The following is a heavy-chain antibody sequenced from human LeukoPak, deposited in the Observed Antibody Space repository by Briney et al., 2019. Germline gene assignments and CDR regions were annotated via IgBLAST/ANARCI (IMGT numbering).Heavy chain of an antibody. J-gene: IGHJ6*02. V-gene: IGHV3-33*01. CDR2: IWYDGSNK. Sequence: GGSLRLSCAASGFTFSSYGMHWVRQAPGKGLEWVAVIWYDGSNKYYADSVKGRFTISRDNSKNTLYLQMNSLRAEDTAVYYCASGERQQLVRDYYYYYGMDVWGQGTTVTVSS. CDR3: ASGERQQLVRDYYYYYGMDV. D-gene: IGHD6-13*01. CDR1: GFTFSSYG.